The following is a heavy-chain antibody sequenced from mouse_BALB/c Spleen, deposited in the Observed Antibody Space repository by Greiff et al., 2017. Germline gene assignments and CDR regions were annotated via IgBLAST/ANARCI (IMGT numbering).Heavy chain of an antibody. J-gene: IGHJ2*01. CDR2: ISSGSSTI. D-gene: IGHD1-1*01. CDR1: GFTFSSFG. Sequence: EVQLVESGGGLVQPGGSRKLSCAASGFTFSSFGMHWVRQAPEKGLEWVAYISSGSSTIYYADTVKGRFTISRDNPKNTLFLQMTSLRSEDTAMYYCARSPYYGSFDYWGQGTTLTVSS. CDR3: ARSPYYGSFDY. V-gene: IGHV5-17*02.